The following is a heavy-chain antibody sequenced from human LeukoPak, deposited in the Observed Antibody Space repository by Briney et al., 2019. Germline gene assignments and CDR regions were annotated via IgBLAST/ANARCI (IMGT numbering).Heavy chain of an antibody. V-gene: IGHV3-23*01. J-gene: IGHJ4*02. Sequence: GGPLRLSCVTSGFTFSRFGMTWVRQPPGKGLEWVASFDGNADGTYYADSVKGRCTISRDNSKNTLYLQMNSLRAEDTAIYYCAKPRIIGLGWAQFDYWGQGSLVTVSS. CDR1: GFTFSRFG. CDR2: FDGNADGT. D-gene: IGHD2-15*01. CDR3: AKPRIIGLGWAQFDY.